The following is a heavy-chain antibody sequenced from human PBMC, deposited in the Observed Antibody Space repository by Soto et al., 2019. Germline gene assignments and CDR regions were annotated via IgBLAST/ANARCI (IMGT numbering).Heavy chain of an antibody. V-gene: IGHV4-38-2*01. CDR1: GYFISTGYY. CDR3: ARGYSGNYFDL. J-gene: IGHJ4*02. CDR2: THYSGTT. D-gene: IGHD1-26*01. Sequence: LSLTCAVSGYFISTGYYWAWIRQSSGKGLEWVGSTHYSGTTYYNTSLKSRVTISVDTSKNQFSLKLTSVTAADTAVYFCARGYSGNYFDLWGQGTLVTVSS.